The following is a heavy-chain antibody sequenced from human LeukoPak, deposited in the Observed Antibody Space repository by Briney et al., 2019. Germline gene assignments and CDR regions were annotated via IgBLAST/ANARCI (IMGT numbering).Heavy chain of an antibody. V-gene: IGHV1-2*02. Sequence: ASVKVSCKASGYTFTGYYMHWVRQAPGQGLEWMGWFNPNSGGTNYAQKFQGRVTMTRDTSISTAYMELSRLRSDDTAVHYCARDPSSTSNWFDPWGQGTLVTVSS. CDR1: GYTFTGYY. J-gene: IGHJ5*02. D-gene: IGHD2-2*01. CDR2: FNPNSGGT. CDR3: ARDPSSTSNWFDP.